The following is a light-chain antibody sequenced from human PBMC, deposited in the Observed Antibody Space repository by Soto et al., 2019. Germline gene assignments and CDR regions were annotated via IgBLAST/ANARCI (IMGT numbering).Light chain of an antibody. CDR1: HNDIGTYDY. CDR3: SSFVGGNIYV. J-gene: IGLJ1*01. Sequence: QSVLTQPTSVSGSPGQSITISCTGNHNDIGTYDYVSWYQQHPGRAPRLLIHGVTTRPSGISDRFSASKSGLTASLTISGLQPEDEADYYCSSFVGGNIYVFGTGTKVTVL. V-gene: IGLV2-14*03. CDR2: GVT.